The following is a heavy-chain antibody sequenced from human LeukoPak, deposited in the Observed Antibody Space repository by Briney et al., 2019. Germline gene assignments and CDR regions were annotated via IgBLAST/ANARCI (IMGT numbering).Heavy chain of an antibody. CDR1: GFTFSTSA. J-gene: IGHJ3*01. Sequence: VASVKVSCKTSGFTFSTSAVQWVRQARGQRLEWIGWIIVGSGATNYAQSLQGRFTITRDMSTNTAYMELSRLGSEDSAVYYCAAELYGVYTDCCTFHLWGQGTLVTVSS. D-gene: IGHD4-17*01. CDR3: AAELYGVYTDCCTFHL. CDR2: IIVGSGAT. V-gene: IGHV1-58*01.